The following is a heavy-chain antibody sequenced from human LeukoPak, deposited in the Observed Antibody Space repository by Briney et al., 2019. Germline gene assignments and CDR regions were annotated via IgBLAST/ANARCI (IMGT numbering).Heavy chain of an antibody. CDR1: GGSISSYY. CDR3: ARDIAVAGTPLRSDY. D-gene: IGHD6-19*01. V-gene: IGHV4-59*12. J-gene: IGHJ4*02. Sequence: SETLSLTCTVSGGSISSYYWSWIRQSPGKGLEWIGYIYYSGSTNYNPSLKSRVTISVDKSKNQFSLKLSSVTAADTAVYYCARDIAVAGTPLRSDYWGQGTLVTVSS. CDR2: IYYSGST.